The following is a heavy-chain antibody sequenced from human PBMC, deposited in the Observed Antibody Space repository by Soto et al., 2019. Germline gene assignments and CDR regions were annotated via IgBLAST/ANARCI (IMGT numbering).Heavy chain of an antibody. CDR2: INAGNGNT. D-gene: IGHD2-8*01. CDR3: ARALGYCTNGVCGDYGMDV. Sequence: ASVKVSCKASGYTFTSYAMHWVRQAPGQRLEWMGWINAGNGNTKYSQKFQGRVTITRDTSASTAYMELSSLRSEDTAVYYCARALGYCTNGVCGDYGMDVWGQGTTVTVSS. V-gene: IGHV1-3*01. CDR1: GYTFTSYA. J-gene: IGHJ6*02.